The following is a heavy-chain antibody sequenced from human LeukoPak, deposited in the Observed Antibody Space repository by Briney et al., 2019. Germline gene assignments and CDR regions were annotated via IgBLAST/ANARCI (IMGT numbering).Heavy chain of an antibody. CDR2: ISYDGSDK. J-gene: IGHJ4*02. CDR1: GFTFSSYS. Sequence: PGGSLRLSCAASGFTFSSYSMCWVRQAPGKGLEWVTLISYDGSDKYYADSVKGRFTISRDNAKNSLYLQMNSLRAEDTAVYYCARDVDYWGQGTLVTVSS. CDR3: ARDVDY. V-gene: IGHV3-30-3*01.